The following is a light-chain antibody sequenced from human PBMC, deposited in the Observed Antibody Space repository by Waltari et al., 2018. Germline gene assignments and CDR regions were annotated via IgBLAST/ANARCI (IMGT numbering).Light chain of an antibody. CDR2: GST. CDR1: GSNIGAGSE. J-gene: IGLJ3*02. Sequence: QSVLTQPPSVSGAPGQRVTISRTGSGSNIGAGSEVHWYQQLPRAAPKLLIYGSTRRPLGGPDRFFGSTSGTSAFLAITGLQAEDEADYYCQSYDTTLSVVFGGGTKLTVL. CDR3: QSYDTTLSVV. V-gene: IGLV1-40*01.